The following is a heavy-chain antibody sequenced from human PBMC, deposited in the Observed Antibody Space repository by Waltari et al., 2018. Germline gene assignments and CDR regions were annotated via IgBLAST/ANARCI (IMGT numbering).Heavy chain of an antibody. V-gene: IGHV3-21*01. Sequence: EVQLVESGGGLVKPGGSLRLSCAASGFTFSTYSMNWVRQAPGKGLEWVSSISRSSIYKFYADSVKGRFTISRDNAKNSLYLQMNSLRTEDTAVYYCARGTVTTNYYNMDVWGKGTTVTVSS. CDR2: ISRSSIYK. CDR3: ARGTVTTNYYNMDV. J-gene: IGHJ6*03. D-gene: IGHD4-17*01. CDR1: GFTFSTYS.